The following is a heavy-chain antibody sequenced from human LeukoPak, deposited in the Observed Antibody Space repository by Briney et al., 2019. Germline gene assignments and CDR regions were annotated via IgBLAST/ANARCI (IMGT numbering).Heavy chain of an antibody. CDR2: ISYHGSDT. J-gene: IGHJ4*02. D-gene: IGHD6-19*01. Sequence: GRSLRLSCAASGFTFSSYGMHWVRQAPGKGLEWVAVISYHGSDTFYADSVKGRFTISRDNSKNTLYLQMNSLRVEDKAVYYCAKDLAGLQWLAPCFDYWGQGTLVTVSS. V-gene: IGHV3-30*18. CDR3: AKDLAGLQWLAPCFDY. CDR1: GFTFSSYG.